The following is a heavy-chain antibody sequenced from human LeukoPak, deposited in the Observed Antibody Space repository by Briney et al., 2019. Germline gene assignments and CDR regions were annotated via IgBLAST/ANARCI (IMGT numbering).Heavy chain of an antibody. D-gene: IGHD2-2*02. J-gene: IGHJ4*02. CDR2: IGGSDTNT. CDR3: ARGYCSTTSCYNDY. CDR1: GFIFSRSA. Sequence: GGSLRLSCTVSGFIFSRSAMSWVRQAPGKGLEWVSGIGGSDTNTHYADFVKGRFTISRDNSKNSLYLQMNSPRAEDTALYYCARGYCSTTSCYNDYWGQGTLVTVSS. V-gene: IGHV3-23*01.